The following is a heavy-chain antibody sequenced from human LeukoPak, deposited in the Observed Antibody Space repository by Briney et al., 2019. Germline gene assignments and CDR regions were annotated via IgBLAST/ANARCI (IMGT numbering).Heavy chain of an antibody. D-gene: IGHD1-26*01. CDR2: IIPIFGTA. CDR1: GGTFSSYA. J-gene: IGHJ4*02. V-gene: IGHV1-69*13. Sequence: TVKVSCKASGGTFSSYANSWVRQAPGQGLEWMGGIIPIFGTANYAQKFQGRVTITADESTSTAYMELSSLRSEDTAVYYCARARKWELLGGYFDYWGQGTLVIVSS. CDR3: ARARKWELLGGYFDY.